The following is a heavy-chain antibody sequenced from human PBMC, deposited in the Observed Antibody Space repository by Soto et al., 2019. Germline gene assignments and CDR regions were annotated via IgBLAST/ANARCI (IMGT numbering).Heavy chain of an antibody. CDR2: ISYDGSNK. D-gene: IGHD3-3*01. CDR1: GFTFSSYA. J-gene: IGHJ5*02. Sequence: ESGGGVVQPGRSLRLSCAASGFTFSSYAMHWVRQAPGKGLEWVAVISYDGSNKYYADSVKGRFTISRDNSKNTLYLQMNSLRAEDTAVYYCARMVGVALGWFDPWGQGTLVTVSS. CDR3: ARMVGVALGWFDP. V-gene: IGHV3-30-3*01.